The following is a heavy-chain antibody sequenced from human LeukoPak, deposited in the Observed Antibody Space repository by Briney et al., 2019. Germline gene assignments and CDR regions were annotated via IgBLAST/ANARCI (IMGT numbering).Heavy chain of an antibody. CDR1: GGTFSSYT. CDR3: AREGYYYDSSGYPRLDY. J-gene: IGHJ4*02. D-gene: IGHD3-22*01. CDR2: IIPILGIA. V-gene: IGHV1-69*04. Sequence: SVKVSCKASGGTFSSYTISWVRQAPGQGLEWMGRIIPILGIANYAQKFQGRVTITADKSTSTAYMGLSSLRSEDTAVYYCAREGYYYDSSGYPRLDYWGQGTLVTVSS.